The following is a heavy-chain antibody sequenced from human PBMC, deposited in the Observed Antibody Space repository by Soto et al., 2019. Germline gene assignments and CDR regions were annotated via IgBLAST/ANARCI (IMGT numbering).Heavy chain of an antibody. V-gene: IGHV1-69*13. Sequence: SVKVSCKASGGTFSRYTITWVRQAPGQGLEWMGGITPMFGTPNYAQKFQGRVTITADESTSTAYMELSSLRSEDTAMYYCARNGTLYDSSAYYYLYWGQGTLVTVS. CDR3: ARNGTLYDSSAYYYLY. D-gene: IGHD3-22*01. CDR2: ITPMFGTP. J-gene: IGHJ4*02. CDR1: GGTFSRYT.